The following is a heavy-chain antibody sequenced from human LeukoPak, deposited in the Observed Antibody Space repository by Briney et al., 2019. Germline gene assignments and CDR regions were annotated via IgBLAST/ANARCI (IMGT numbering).Heavy chain of an antibody. V-gene: IGHV4-4*07. J-gene: IGHJ6*03. Sequence: SETLSLTCTVSGGSISSYYWSWIRQPAGKGLEWIGRIYTSGSTNYNPSLKSRVTMSVDTSKNQFSLKLSSVTAADTAVYYCARDSYYYDSSGYPNNYYYYYMDVWGKGTTVTISS. CDR3: ARDSYYYDSSGYPNNYYYYYMDV. D-gene: IGHD3-22*01. CDR2: IYTSGST. CDR1: GGSISSYY.